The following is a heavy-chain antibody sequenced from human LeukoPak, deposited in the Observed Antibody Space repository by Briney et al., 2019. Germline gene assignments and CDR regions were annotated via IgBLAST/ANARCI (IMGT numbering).Heavy chain of an antibody. D-gene: IGHD6-13*01. CDR2: TYYRSGWHN. J-gene: IGHJ5*02. V-gene: IGHV6-1*01. Sequence: SQTLSLTCAISGDSVSSNSTSWNWIRLSPSRGLEWLARTYYRSGWHNDYAESVKSRIIINADTYKNQFSLQLNSVTPEDTAVYYCARQTNSWFPWGQGTLVTVSS. CDR1: GDSVSSNSTS. CDR3: ARQTNSWFP.